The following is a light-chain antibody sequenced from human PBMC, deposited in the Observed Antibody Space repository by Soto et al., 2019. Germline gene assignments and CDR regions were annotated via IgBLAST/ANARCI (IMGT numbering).Light chain of an antibody. CDR1: QNIINY. V-gene: IGKV1-39*01. Sequence: DIQLTQSPSSLSASVGDRVTITCRASQNIINYLNWYQQKPGKAPNLLIYAASSLQSGVPSRFSGSGSATDFTLTIISLQPEDFATSDFQQSHNDPRTFGHANKGAI. CDR3: QQSHNDPRT. J-gene: IGKJ1*01. CDR2: AAS.